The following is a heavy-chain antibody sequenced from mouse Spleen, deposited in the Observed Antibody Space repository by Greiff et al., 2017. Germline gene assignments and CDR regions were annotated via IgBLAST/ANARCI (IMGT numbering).Heavy chain of an antibody. D-gene: IGHD2-1*01. V-gene: IGHV1-80*01. CDR1: GYAFSSYW. CDR2: IYPGDGDT. CDR3: ARSDYYGNYYAMDY. Sequence: QVQLQQSGAELVKPGASVKISCKASGYAFSSYWMNWVKQRPGKGLEWIGQIYPGDGDTNYNGKFKGKATLTANKSSSTAYMQLSSLTSEDSAVYFCARSDYYGNYYAMDYWGQGTSVTVSS. J-gene: IGHJ4*01.